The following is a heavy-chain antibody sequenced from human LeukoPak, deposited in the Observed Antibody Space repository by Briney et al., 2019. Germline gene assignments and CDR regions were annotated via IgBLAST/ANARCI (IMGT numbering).Heavy chain of an antibody. CDR2: IYDSGST. J-gene: IGHJ4*02. D-gene: IGHD2-2*01. CDR3: ARQLGYCSSTSCYADKVDY. CDR1: GGSISSSSYY. V-gene: IGHV4-39*01. Sequence: KSSETLSLTCTVSGGSISSSSYYWGWIRQPPGKGLEWIGSIYDSGSTYYNPSLKSRVTMSVDTSKNQFSLKLSSVTAADTAVYYCARQLGYCSSTSCYADKVDYWGQGTLVTVSS.